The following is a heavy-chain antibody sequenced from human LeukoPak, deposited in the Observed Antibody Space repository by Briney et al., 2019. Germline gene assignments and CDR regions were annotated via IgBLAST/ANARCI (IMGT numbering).Heavy chain of an antibody. J-gene: IGHJ4*02. CDR3: ARDPTTVMTVPWYFDT. D-gene: IGHD4-11*01. CDR1: DGSFTVYF. Sequence: SDTLSLTCAVYDGSFTVYFWNWIRQPPGKGLEWIGEIKHRGTTNYHPALKSRLTISVDTSKNQFSLRLTSVTAADTGVYFCARDPTTVMTVPWYFDTWGQGTLVTVSS. V-gene: IGHV4-34*01. CDR2: IKHRGTT.